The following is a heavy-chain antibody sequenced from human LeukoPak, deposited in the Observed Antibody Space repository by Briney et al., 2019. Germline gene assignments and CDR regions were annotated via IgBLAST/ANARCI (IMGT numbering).Heavy chain of an antibody. Sequence: SETLSLTCTVSGYSISSGYYWGWIRQPPGKGLEWIGNIYHGGSTYYNPSLKSRVTMLGDTSKNQFSLNLSSVTAADTAVFYCARDQEDSYGSFLFDYWGQGTLVTVSS. V-gene: IGHV4-38-2*02. CDR3: ARDQEDSYGSFLFDY. D-gene: IGHD5-18*01. J-gene: IGHJ4*02. CDR1: GYSISSGYY. CDR2: IYHGGST.